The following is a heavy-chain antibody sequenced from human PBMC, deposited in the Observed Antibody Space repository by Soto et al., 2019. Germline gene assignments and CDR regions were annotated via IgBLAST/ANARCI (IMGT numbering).Heavy chain of an antibody. D-gene: IGHD6-6*01. CDR3: AKDFRAARRGYYYHYYYTDA. CDR2: ISYDGSNK. Sequence: GGSLRLSCAASGFTFSSDGMHWVRQAPGKGLEWVAVISYDGSNKYYADSVKGRFTISRDNSKNTLYLQMNSLRAEDTAVYYCAKDFRAARRGYYYHYYYTDAWGKGTTVTVS. V-gene: IGHV3-30*18. J-gene: IGHJ6*03. CDR1: GFTFSSDG.